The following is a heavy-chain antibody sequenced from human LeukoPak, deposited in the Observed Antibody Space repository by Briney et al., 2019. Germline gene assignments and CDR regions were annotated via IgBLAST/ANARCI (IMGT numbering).Heavy chain of an antibody. CDR2: ISRSNRYT. CDR1: GFTFSDYH. D-gene: IGHD2-2*01. CDR3: ARGGGGQPADY. J-gene: IGHJ4*02. Sequence: GGSLRLSCAASGFTFSDYHMSWIRQAPGKGLEWVSYISRSNRYTNYADSVKGRFTISRDNAKNSLYLQMNSLRAEDTAVYYCARGGGGQPADYWGQGTLVTVSS. V-gene: IGHV3-11*06.